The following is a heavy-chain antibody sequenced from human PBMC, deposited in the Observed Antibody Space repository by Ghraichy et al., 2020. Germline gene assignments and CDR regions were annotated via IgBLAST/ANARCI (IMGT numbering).Heavy chain of an antibody. CDR2: IIPIFGTA. CDR3: ARDSGLRFFFPAYYYGMDV. CDR1: GGTFSSYA. D-gene: IGHD3-3*01. J-gene: IGHJ6*02. V-gene: IGHV1-69*13. Sequence: SVKVSCKASGGTFSSYAISWVRQAPGQGLEWMGGIIPIFGTANYAQKFQGRVTITADESTSTAYMELSSLRSEDTAVYYCARDSGLRFFFPAYYYGMDVWGQGTTVTVSS.